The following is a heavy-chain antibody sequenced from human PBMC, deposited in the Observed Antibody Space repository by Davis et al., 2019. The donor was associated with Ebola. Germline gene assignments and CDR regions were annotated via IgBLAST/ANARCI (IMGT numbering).Heavy chain of an antibody. CDR1: GGSFSSHP. CDR3: ARDFDRGNYYFDY. CDR2: IIPIFDTP. J-gene: IGHJ4*02. V-gene: IGHV1-69*13. D-gene: IGHD3-9*01. Sequence: SVKVSCKTSGGSFSSHPISWVRQAPRQGLEWMGGIIPIFDTPHYAQKFQGRITITADASTSTAYMELSSLRSEDTATYLCARDFDRGNYYFDYWGPGTPVTVSS.